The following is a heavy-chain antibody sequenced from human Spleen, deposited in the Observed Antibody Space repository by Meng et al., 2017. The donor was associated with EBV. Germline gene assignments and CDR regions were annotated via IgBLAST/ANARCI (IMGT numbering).Heavy chain of an antibody. CDR2: IFYSGST. CDR3: ARGLDDISGYSPAQLDY. CDR1: GGSISSYY. J-gene: IGHJ4*02. V-gene: IGHV4-59*01. D-gene: IGHD3-22*01. Sequence: VQLQDSGPGLVKPSESLSPTCTVSGGSISSYYWSWIRQPPGKGLEWIGYIFYSGSTNSNPSLKSRVTISVDTSKNQFSLKLSSLTAADTAVYYCARGLDDISGYSPAQLDYWGQGTLVTVSS.